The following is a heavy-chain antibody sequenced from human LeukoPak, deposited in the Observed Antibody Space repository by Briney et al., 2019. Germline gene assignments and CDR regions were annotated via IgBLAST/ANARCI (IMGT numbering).Heavy chain of an antibody. Sequence: SGGSLRLSCAASGFTVSGNFMTWVRQAPGKGLEWVSVIYHDGGTYYADSARGRFIISRDNSKNRLYLQMNSLRAEDTAVYYGAATRYDFWSGYPYWGQGALVTVSS. CDR1: GFTVSGNF. CDR2: IYHDGGT. D-gene: IGHD3-3*01. J-gene: IGHJ4*02. V-gene: IGHV3-66*02. CDR3: AATRYDFWSGYPY.